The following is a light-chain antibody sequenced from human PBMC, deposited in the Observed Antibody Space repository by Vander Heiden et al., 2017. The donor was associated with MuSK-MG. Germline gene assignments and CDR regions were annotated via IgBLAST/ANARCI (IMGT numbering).Light chain of an antibody. CDR1: QGISSA. V-gene: IGKV1D-13*01. J-gene: IGKJ5*01. CDR2: DAS. Sequence: AIQLTQSPSSLSASVGDRVTITCRASQGISSALAWYQQKPGKAPKLLIYDASSLESGVPSRFSGRGSGTDFTLTISSLQPEDFATYYCQQFNNYPPTFGQGTRLEIK. CDR3: QQFNNYPPT.